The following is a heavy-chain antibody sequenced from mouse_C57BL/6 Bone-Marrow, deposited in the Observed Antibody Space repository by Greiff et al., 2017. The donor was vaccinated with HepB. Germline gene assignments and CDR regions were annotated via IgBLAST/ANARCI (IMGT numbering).Heavy chain of an antibody. Sequence: EVKLVESGPGLVKPSQSLSLTCSVSGYSFTSYYYWHWIRQFPGNKLEWVGYISYDGSNNYNPSLKNRISITRDTTKNQFFLKLNSVTTEHTATYYCAREGWDRDLDNGGQGTTRTASS. CDR2: ISYDGSN. CDR1: GYSFTSYYY. J-gene: IGHJ2*01. V-gene: IGHV3-6*01. CDR3: AREGWDRDLDN. D-gene: IGHD3-3*01.